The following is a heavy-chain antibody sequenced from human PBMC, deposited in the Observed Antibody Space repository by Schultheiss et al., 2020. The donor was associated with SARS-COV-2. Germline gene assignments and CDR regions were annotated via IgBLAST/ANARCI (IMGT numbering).Heavy chain of an antibody. CDR1: GGSISSFY. J-gene: IGHJ3*02. D-gene: IGHD7-27*01. Sequence: SETLSLTCTVSGGSISSFYWSWIWQLPGKGLEWIGEINHSGSTNFNPSLKSRVTISVDTSKNQFSLKLSSVTAADTAVYYCARVLTEDAFDIWGQGTMVTVSS. CDR3: ARVLTEDAFDI. CDR2: INHSGST. V-gene: IGHV4-59*01.